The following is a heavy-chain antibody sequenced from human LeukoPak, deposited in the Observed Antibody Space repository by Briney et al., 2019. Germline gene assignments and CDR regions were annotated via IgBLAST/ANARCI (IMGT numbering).Heavy chain of an antibody. CDR3: AKGSGTGTMINDAFDI. D-gene: IGHD1-7*01. V-gene: IGHV3-23*01. CDR2: ISGSGGST. CDR1: GFTFSSYA. Sequence: QPGGSLRLSCAASGFTFSSYAMSWVRQAPGKGLEWVSAISGSGGSTYYADSVKGRFTISRDNSKNTLYLQMNSLRAEDTAVYYCAKGSGTGTMINDAFDIWGQGTMVTVSS. J-gene: IGHJ3*02.